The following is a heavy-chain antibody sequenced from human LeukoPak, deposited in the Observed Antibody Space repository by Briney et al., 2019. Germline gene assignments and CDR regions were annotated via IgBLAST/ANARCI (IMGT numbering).Heavy chain of an antibody. CDR1: GDSISNYY. V-gene: IGHV4-59*01. J-gene: IGHJ4*02. D-gene: IGHD6-19*01. Sequence: SETLSLTCTVSGDSISNYYWSWIRQPPGKELEWIGYMYDGGSTIYNPSLKSRVTISTDPSKNHFSLRLPSVTAADTAVYYCARAPKAVTGTLDYWGQGPLITVSS. CDR2: MYDGGST. CDR3: ARAPKAVTGTLDY.